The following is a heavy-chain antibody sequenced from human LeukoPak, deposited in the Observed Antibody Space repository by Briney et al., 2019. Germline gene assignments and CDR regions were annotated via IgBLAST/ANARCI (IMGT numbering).Heavy chain of an antibody. Sequence: GESLKISCKGSGYSFTSYWIGWVRQMPGKGLEWMGMIYPGDSDTRYSPSFQGQVTISADKSISTAYLQWSSLKGSDTAMYYCARVHSAGGAAAGSQHFDYWGQGTLVTVSS. CDR2: IYPGDSDT. CDR3: ARVHSAGGAAAGSQHFDY. CDR1: GYSFTSYW. V-gene: IGHV5-51*01. D-gene: IGHD6-13*01. J-gene: IGHJ4*02.